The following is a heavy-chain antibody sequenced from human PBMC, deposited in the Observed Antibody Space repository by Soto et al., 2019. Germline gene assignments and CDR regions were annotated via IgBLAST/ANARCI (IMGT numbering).Heavy chain of an antibody. Sequence: RASVKVSCKASGYTFTSYGISWVRQAPGQGLEWMGWISAYNGNTNYAQKLQGRVTMTTDTSTSTAYMELRSLRSDDTAVYYCARDGVGSGYDSYYYYGMDVWGQGTTVTVSS. CDR1: GYTFTSYG. CDR2: ISAYNGNT. D-gene: IGHD3-22*01. V-gene: IGHV1-18*04. CDR3: ARDGVGSGYDSYYYYGMDV. J-gene: IGHJ6*02.